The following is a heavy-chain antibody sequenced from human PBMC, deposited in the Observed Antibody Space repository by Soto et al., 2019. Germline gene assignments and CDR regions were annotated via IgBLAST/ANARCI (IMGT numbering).Heavy chain of an antibody. CDR3: AREWKANYYDSWRYYPTRYFDY. V-gene: IGHV3-30-3*01. CDR2: ISYDISNE. CDR1: GFTFSSFA. Sequence: QVRLVESGGGVVQPGRSLRLSCAASGFTFSSFAVHWVRQAPGKGLEWLAVISYDISNEYYADSVKGRFTISRDNSKNTLYLQLNSLRSDDKAVYYCAREWKANYYDSWRYYPTRYFDYWGQGTLVTVSS. J-gene: IGHJ4*02. D-gene: IGHD3-10*01.